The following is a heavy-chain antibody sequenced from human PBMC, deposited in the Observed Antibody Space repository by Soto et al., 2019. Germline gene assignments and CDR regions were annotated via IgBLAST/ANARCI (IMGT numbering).Heavy chain of an antibody. D-gene: IGHD3-22*01. V-gene: IGHV4-30-4*01. J-gene: IGHJ4*02. CDR3: ASGILYYDSSGYSLYY. Sequence: SETLSLTCTVSGGSISSGDYYWSWIRQPPRKGLEWIGYIYYSGSTYYNPSLKSRVTISVDTSKNQFSLKLSSVTAADTAVYYCASGILYYDSSGYSLYYWGPGTLVTVSS. CDR1: GGSISSGDYY. CDR2: IYYSGST.